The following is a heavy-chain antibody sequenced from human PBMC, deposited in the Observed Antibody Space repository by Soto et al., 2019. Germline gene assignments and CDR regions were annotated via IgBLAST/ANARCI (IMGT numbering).Heavy chain of an antibody. CDR1: GFTFSSYA. CDR2: ISGSGGTT. J-gene: IGHJ4*02. D-gene: IGHD2-15*01. Sequence: GGSLRLSCAASGFTFSSYAMRWVRQAPGKGLEWVSAISGSGGTTYYADSVKGRFTISRDNSKNTRDLQMKSLRPHDTAVYYCANFPSCSSSACLDYWGRGTLVTVSS. V-gene: IGHV3-23*01. CDR3: ANFPSCSSSACLDY.